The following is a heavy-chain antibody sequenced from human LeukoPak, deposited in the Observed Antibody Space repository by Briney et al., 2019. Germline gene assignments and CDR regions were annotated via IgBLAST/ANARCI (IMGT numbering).Heavy chain of an antibody. CDR1: GYTFTGYY. Sequence: SVKVSCKASGYTFTGYYMHWVRQAPGQGLEWMGGIIPIFGTANYAQKFQGRVTITADESTSTAYMELSSLRSEDTAVYYCAQKGTDWGQGTLVTVSS. CDR2: IIPIFGTA. J-gene: IGHJ4*02. V-gene: IGHV1-69*13. D-gene: IGHD1-1*01. CDR3: AQKGTD.